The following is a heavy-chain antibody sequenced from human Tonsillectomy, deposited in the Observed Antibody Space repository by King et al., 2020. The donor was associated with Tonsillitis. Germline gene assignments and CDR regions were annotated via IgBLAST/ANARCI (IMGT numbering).Heavy chain of an antibody. CDR3: ARTYGSGTYSYAV. D-gene: IGHD3-10*01. CDR1: GFAFSTYS. V-gene: IGHV3-21*01. J-gene: IGHJ6*04. CDR2: ISSSGSHI. Sequence: QLVQSEGGLVKPGGSLRVSCAASGFAFSTYSMHWVRQAPGKGLEWVSSISSSGSHIFYADSLKGRFTISRDNTENSLFLQMDGLRAEDTAVYYCARTYGSGTYSYAVWGKGTTVTVSS.